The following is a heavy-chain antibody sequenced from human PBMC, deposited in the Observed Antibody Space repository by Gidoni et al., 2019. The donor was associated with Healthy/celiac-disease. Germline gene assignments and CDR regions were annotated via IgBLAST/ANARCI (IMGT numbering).Heavy chain of an antibody. CDR2: IWYDGSNK. V-gene: IGHV3-33*01. CDR1: GFTFSSYG. Sequence: QVQLVESGGGVVQPGWSLRLSCAASGFTFSSYGMHWVRQAPGKGLEWVAVIWYDGSNKYYADSVKGRFTISRDNSKNTLYLQMNSLRAEDTAVYYCARGGGSYGMDVWGQGTTVTVSS. J-gene: IGHJ6*02. D-gene: IGHD3-10*01. CDR3: ARGGGSYGMDV.